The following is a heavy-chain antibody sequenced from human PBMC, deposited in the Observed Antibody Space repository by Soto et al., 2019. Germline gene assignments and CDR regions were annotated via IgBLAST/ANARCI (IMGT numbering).Heavy chain of an antibody. CDR2: ISGSGGTT. J-gene: IGHJ4*02. CDR1: GFTFSNYA. CDR3: AKNNMGYYLDY. D-gene: IGHD3-10*01. Sequence: VQVLESGGALVQPGGSLRLSCAASGFTFSNYAMSWVRQAPGKGLEWVSSISGSGGTTYYADSVKGRLTLSRDNSKNTLYSQMNSLRVEDTAVYYCAKNNMGYYLDYWGQGTLVTVSS. V-gene: IGHV3-23*01.